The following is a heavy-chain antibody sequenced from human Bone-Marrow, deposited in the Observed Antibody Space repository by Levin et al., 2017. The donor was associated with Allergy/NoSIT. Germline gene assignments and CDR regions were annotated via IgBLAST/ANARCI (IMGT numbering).Heavy chain of an antibody. CDR1: GGTSSDDA. D-gene: IGHD2-15*01. V-gene: IGHV1-69*06. Sequence: PGGSLRLSCKASGGTSSDDAISWVRQAPGKGLEWMGGIIPMFGTTSYAQKFQSRVTITADKSTNTAYMELSRLREDDTAIYYCAREPQLFGRSSWFDPWGQGTRVTVSS. CDR3: AREPQLFGRSSWFDP. J-gene: IGHJ5*02. CDR2: IIPMFGTT.